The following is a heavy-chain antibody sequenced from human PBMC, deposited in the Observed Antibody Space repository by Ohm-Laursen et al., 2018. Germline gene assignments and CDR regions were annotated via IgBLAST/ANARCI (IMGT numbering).Heavy chain of an antibody. CDR2: IYHSGST. CDR3: ARDNYDILTENWFDL. D-gene: IGHD3-9*01. Sequence: GTLSLTCTVSGGSINSYYWSWIRQPPGKGLEWIGYIYHSGSTTYNSSLKSRVTISVDKSTNRFSLKLSSVTAADTAVYYCARDNYDILTENWFDLWGRGTLVTVSS. J-gene: IGHJ5*02. CDR1: GGSINSYY. V-gene: IGHV4-59*12.